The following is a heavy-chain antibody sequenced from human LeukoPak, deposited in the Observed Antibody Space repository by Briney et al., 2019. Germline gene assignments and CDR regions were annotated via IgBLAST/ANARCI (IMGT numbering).Heavy chain of an antibody. Sequence: GGSLRLSCAASGFTFSSYSMNWVRQAPGKGLEWVSSISSSSSYIYYADSVKGRFTISRDNAKNSLYLQMNSLRAKDTAVYYCARPRLYSSGWYHFDYWGQGTLVTVSS. D-gene: IGHD6-19*01. CDR1: GFTFSSYS. CDR3: ARPRLYSSGWYHFDY. CDR2: ISSSSSYI. V-gene: IGHV3-21*01. J-gene: IGHJ4*02.